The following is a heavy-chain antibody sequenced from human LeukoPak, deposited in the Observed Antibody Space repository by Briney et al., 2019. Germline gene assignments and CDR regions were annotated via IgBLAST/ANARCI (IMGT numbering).Heavy chain of an antibody. CDR1: GGSISSHY. Sequence: SETLSLTCTVSGGSISSHYWSWIRQPPGKGLEWIGYIYYSGSTNYNPSLKSRVTISVDTSKNQFSLKLSSVTAADTAVYYCARGRMTTVTTDLYYYYYVDVWGKGTTVTVSS. CDR2: IYYSGST. CDR3: ARGRMTTVTTDLYYYYYVDV. D-gene: IGHD4-17*01. J-gene: IGHJ6*03. V-gene: IGHV4-59*11.